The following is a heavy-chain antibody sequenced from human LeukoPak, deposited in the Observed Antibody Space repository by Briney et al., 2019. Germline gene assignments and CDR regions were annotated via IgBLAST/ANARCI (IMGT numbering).Heavy chain of an antibody. D-gene: IGHD3-22*01. CDR3: ARLEYYYDSSGYSQFDY. CDR1: GYSFTSYW. V-gene: IGHV5-51*01. J-gene: IGHJ4*02. Sequence: GESLKISCKGSGYSFTSYWVGWVRQMPGKGLEWMGIIYPGDSDTRYSPSFQGQVTISADKSISTAYLQWSSLKASDTAMYYCARLEYYYDSSGYSQFDYWGQGTLVTVSS. CDR2: IYPGDSDT.